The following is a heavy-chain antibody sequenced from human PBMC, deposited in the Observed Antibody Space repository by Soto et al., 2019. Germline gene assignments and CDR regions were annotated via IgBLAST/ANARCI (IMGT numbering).Heavy chain of an antibody. D-gene: IGHD3-3*01. CDR3: ARIFDFWSGYYFSY. CDR2: IFWDDDK. Sequence: SGPTLVNPTQTLTLTCTFSGFSLSTSGVAVGRIRQAPRKAPEWLAFIFWDDDKRYSPSLENRLTITKDTSKNQVVLTMTNMDPVDTARYFCARIFDFWSGYYFSYWGRGTLVTVSS. V-gene: IGHV2-5*02. CDR1: GFSLSTSGVA. J-gene: IGHJ4*02.